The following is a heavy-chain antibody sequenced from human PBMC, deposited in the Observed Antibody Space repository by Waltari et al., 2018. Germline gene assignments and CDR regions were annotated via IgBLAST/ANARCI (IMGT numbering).Heavy chain of an antibody. Sequence: QVRLAESGGGMVQSGGSLRLSCEASGFTFSRHGLHWGRQAPGKGLEWVAFITYDGGRKFYSDSLKGRFTISRDNSKDILFLDMNNLRRDDTAVYFCARGSAGKPLDNWGQGALVTVSS. J-gene: IGHJ4*02. CDR2: ITYDGGRK. V-gene: IGHV3-30*03. CDR1: GFTFSRHG. CDR3: ARGSAGKPLDN. D-gene: IGHD2-15*01.